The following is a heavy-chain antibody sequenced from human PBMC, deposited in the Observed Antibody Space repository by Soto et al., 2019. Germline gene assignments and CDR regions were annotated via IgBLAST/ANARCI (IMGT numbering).Heavy chain of an antibody. D-gene: IGHD3-3*01. CDR2: IYYIGST. J-gene: IGHJ4*02. CDR3: ARHYDFWSGYYDY. V-gene: IGHV4-59*01. Sequence: PSETLSLTCTVSGGSISSFYWSWIRQPPGTGLEWIGYIYYIGSTNYNPSLKSRVSISVDTSKNQFSLKLSSVTAADTAVYYCARHYDFWSGYYDYWGQGTLVTVSS. CDR1: GGSISSFY.